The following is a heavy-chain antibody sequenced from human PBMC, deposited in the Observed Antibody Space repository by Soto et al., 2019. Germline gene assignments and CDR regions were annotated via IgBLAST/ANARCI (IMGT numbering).Heavy chain of an antibody. V-gene: IGHV4-30-4*01. CDR2: IYYSGST. CDR3: ARGVSWFGELADFDY. CDR1: GGSISSGDYY. D-gene: IGHD3-10*01. J-gene: IGHJ4*02. Sequence: QVQLQESGPGLVKPSQTLSLTCTVSGGSISSGDYYWSWIRQPPGKGLEWIGYIYYSGSTYYNPSLKSRVTISVDTSKNQVSLKLSSVTAADTAVYYCARGVSWFGELADFDYWGQGTLVTVSS.